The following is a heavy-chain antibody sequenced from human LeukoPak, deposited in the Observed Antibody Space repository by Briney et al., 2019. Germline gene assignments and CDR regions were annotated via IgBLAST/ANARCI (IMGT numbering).Heavy chain of an antibody. D-gene: IGHD3-3*01. CDR3: ARFLGASLYYYGMDV. CDR1: GXSIRSTNW. V-gene: IGHV4-4*02. Sequence: SETLSLTCGVSGXSIRSTNWWSWVRQPPGKGLEWIGEIYHSGSTNYNPSLKSRVTISVDKSKNQFSLKLSSVTAADTAVYYCARFLGASLYYYGMDVWGQGTTVTVSS. J-gene: IGHJ6*02. CDR2: IYHSGST.